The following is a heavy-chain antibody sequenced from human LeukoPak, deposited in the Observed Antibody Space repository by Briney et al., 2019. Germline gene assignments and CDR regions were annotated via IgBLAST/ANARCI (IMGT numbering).Heavy chain of an antibody. CDR3: ARDPDSSGYYSTGGWFDP. V-gene: IGHV3-33*01. D-gene: IGHD3-22*01. CDR1: GFTFSSYG. CDR2: IWYDGSNK. J-gene: IGHJ5*02. Sequence: PGRSLRLSRAASGFTFSSYGMHWVRQAPGKGLEWVAVIWYDGSNKYYADSVKGRFTISRDNSKNTLYLQMNSLRAEDTAVYYCARDPDSSGYYSTGGWFDPWGQGTLVTVSS.